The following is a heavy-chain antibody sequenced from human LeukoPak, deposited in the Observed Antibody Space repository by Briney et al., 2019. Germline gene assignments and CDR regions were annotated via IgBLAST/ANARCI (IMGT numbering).Heavy chain of an antibody. D-gene: IGHD3-3*01. V-gene: IGHV3-23*01. CDR1: GFTFSNYE. J-gene: IGHJ4*02. CDR3: AKPSYDFWSGYSDTPFDY. CDR2: ISGSGGST. Sequence: GGSLRLSCVASGFTFSNYEMNWVRQAPGKGLEWVSAISGSGGSTYYADSVKGRFTISRDNSKNTLYLQMNSLRAEDTAVYYCAKPSYDFWSGYSDTPFDYWGQGTLVTVSS.